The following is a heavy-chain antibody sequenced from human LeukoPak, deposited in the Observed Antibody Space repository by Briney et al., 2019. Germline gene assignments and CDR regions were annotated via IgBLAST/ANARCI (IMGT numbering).Heavy chain of an antibody. V-gene: IGHV4-39*01. CDR3: ARVDGSCSGGSCPSGNWFDP. Sequence: SETLSLTCTVSGGSVSSSSYYWGWIRQPPGKGLEWIGSIYYSGSTYYNPSLKSRVTISVDTSKNQFSLKLNSVTAADTAMYYCARVDGSCSGGSCPSGNWFDPWGQGTLVTVSS. J-gene: IGHJ5*02. CDR2: IYYSGST. CDR1: GGSVSSSSYY. D-gene: IGHD2-15*01.